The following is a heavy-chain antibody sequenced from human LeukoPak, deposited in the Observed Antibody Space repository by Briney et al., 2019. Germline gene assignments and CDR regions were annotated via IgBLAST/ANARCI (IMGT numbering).Heavy chain of an antibody. V-gene: IGHV3-23*01. CDR3: AKGDRITVIVVVIQSFDY. Sequence: PGGSLRLSCAASGFTFSSYAMSWVRQAPGKGLEWVSAISGSGGSTYYADSVKGRFTISRDNSKNTLYLQMNSLRAEDTAVYYCAKGDRITVIVVVIQSFDYWGQGTLVTVSS. D-gene: IGHD3-22*01. CDR2: ISGSGGST. CDR1: GFTFSSYA. J-gene: IGHJ4*02.